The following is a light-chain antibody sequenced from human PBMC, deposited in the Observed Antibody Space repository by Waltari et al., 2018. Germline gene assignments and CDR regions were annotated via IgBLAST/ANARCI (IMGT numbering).Light chain of an antibody. CDR1: SGDIGNYKF. CDR3: SSYTTASSWV. J-gene: IGLJ3*02. CDR2: DVS. Sequence: QSALTQPASVSGSPGQSITISCTGTSGDIGNYKFVSWYQQEPGRAPKLIVYDVSQRHSGVFKRFSGSKSGNTASLTISGRQAEDEADYDCSSYTTASSWVCGGGTKLTVL. V-gene: IGLV2-14*01.